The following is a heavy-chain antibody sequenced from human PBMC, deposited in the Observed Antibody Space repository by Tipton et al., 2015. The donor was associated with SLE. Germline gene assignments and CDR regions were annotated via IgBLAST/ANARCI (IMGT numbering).Heavy chain of an antibody. CDR1: GFTFDDYA. V-gene: IGHV3-43D*03. D-gene: IGHD3-22*01. J-gene: IGHJ4*02. CDR2: ISWDGGST. CDR3: AKDALDYYDGSGYPDY. Sequence: SLRLSCAASGFTFDDYAMHWVRQAPGKGLEWVSLISWDGGSTYYADSVKGRFTISRDNSKNSLYPQMNSLRAEDTALYYCAKDALDYYDGSGYPDYWGQGTLVTVSS.